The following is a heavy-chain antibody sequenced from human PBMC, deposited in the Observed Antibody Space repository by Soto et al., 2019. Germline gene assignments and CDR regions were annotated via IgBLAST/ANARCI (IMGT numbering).Heavy chain of an antibody. J-gene: IGHJ4*02. V-gene: IGHV3-15*01. CDR2: IKRKTDGGTT. CDR1: GFTFSNAW. D-gene: IGHD4-17*01. Sequence: PGGPLRLPRAAPGFTFSNAWMSWVRQAPGKGLEWVDRIKRKTDGGTTDYAAPVKGKFTISRDDSKNTLYMQMNSLKTEDTAVYYCTTLYGDSDKGDYWGQGTLVTVSS. CDR3: TTLYGDSDKGDY.